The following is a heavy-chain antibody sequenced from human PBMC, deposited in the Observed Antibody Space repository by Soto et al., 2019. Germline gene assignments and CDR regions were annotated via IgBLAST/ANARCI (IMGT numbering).Heavy chain of an antibody. Sequence: QVQLVQSGAEVKEPGASVRVSCKASGYTFTSYDINWVRQATGQVLEWMGWMNPESRNTGYAQKFQGRVTMTRDTSISTAYMELTSLRSEDMAVYYCAIFVRHQLPTIDFWGQGTLVTVSS. J-gene: IGHJ4*02. CDR2: MNPESRNT. CDR3: AIFVRHQLPTIDF. D-gene: IGHD2-2*01. CDR1: GYTFTSYD. V-gene: IGHV1-8*01.